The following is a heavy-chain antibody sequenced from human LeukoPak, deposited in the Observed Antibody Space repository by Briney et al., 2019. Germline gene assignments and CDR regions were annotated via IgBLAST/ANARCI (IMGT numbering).Heavy chain of an antibody. CDR3: ARGRGPRGWFDP. D-gene: IGHD1-14*01. V-gene: IGHV3-74*01. Sequence: GGSQRLSCAASGFTLSTYWMHWVRQAPGQGLVWVSRMNSDGRTTNYADSVKGRFTISRDDAKNTLYLQMNSLRADDTAMYYCARGRGPRGWFDPWGQGTLVTVSS. CDR1: GFTLSTYW. CDR2: MNSDGRTT. J-gene: IGHJ5*02.